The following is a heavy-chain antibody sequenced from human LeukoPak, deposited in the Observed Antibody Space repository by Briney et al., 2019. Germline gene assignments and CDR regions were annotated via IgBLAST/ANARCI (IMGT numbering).Heavy chain of an antibody. D-gene: IGHD3-10*01. CDR3: AREGYYGSGSPPSLYFDY. CDR1: GFTFRNYV. CDR2: TSSDLNVK. Sequence: GSLRLSCAASGFTFRNYVIHWVRQAPGKGLEWVAVTSSDLNVKLYADSVKGRFTISRDNSRSTLYLQMNSLRPEDTAIYCCAREGYYGSGSPPSLYFDYWGQGTLVTVSS. V-gene: IGHV3-30-3*01. J-gene: IGHJ4*02.